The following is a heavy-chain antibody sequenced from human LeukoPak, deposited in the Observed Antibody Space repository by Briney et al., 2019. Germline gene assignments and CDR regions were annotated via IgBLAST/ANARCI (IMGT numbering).Heavy chain of an antibody. Sequence: SETLSLTCTVSGGSISSYYWSWIRQPPGKRLEWIGHIYYSGSTNYNPSLKSRATISVDTSKSQFSLKLSSVTAADTAVYYCASRSSIWSGYQDTLYYFDSWGQGTLVTVSS. CDR3: ASRSSIWSGYQDTLYYFDS. CDR1: GGSISSYY. V-gene: IGHV4-59*01. J-gene: IGHJ4*02. CDR2: IYYSGST. D-gene: IGHD3-3*01.